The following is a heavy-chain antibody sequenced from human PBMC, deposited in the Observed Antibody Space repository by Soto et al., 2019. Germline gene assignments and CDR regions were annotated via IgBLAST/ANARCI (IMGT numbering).Heavy chain of an antibody. D-gene: IGHD6-19*01. CDR3: AKDRIAVAGANWDY. Sequence: GGSLRLSCAASGFTFSSYAISWVRQAPGKGLEWVSSISASGGSTYYADSVKGRFTISRDNSKNTLYVQMNSLRAEDTAVYYCAKDRIAVAGANWDYGGQGTLVTVS. J-gene: IGHJ4*02. V-gene: IGHV3-23*01. CDR1: GFTFSSYA. CDR2: ISASGGST.